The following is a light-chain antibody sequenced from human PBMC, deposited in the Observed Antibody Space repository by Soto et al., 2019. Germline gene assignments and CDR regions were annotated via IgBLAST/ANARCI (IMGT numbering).Light chain of an antibody. CDR1: QSISTY. Sequence: DIQMTQSPSSLSASVGDRVTITCRASQSISTYLNWYQQKVGKPPKLLIYAASSLQRGVPSRYSGSGSGTDLTHTISSLQPEDFATYYCQQSYSTPRTFAQGTKLEIK. V-gene: IGKV1-39*01. J-gene: IGKJ2*02. CDR3: QQSYSTPRT. CDR2: AAS.